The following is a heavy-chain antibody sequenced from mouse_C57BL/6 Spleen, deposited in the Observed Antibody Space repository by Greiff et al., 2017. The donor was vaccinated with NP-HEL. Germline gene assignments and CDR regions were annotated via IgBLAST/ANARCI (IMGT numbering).Heavy chain of an antibody. CDR2: IDPEDGET. CDR1: GFNIKDYY. J-gene: IGHJ3*01. D-gene: IGHD1-1*01. V-gene: IGHV14-2*01. CDR3: ASAMATVVAPFAY. Sequence: VQLQESGAELVKPGASVKLSCTASGFNIKDYYMHWVKQRTEQGLEWIGRIDPEDGETKYAPKFQGKATITADTSSNPAYLQPSSLTSEDTAVYYSASAMATVVAPFAYWGQGTLVTVSA.